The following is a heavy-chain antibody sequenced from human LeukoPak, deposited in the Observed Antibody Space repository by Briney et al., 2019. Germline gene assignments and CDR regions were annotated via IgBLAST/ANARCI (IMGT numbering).Heavy chain of an antibody. V-gene: IGHV4-59*01. D-gene: IGHD6-13*01. Sequence: SETLSLTCTVSGGSISSYYWSWIRQPPGKGLEGIGDIYYSGSTNYNPSLKSRVTISVDTSKNQFSLKLSSVTAADTAVYYCARQYTSSWAYWFDPWGQGTLATVSS. CDR2: IYYSGST. J-gene: IGHJ5*02. CDR1: GGSISSYY. CDR3: ARQYTSSWAYWFDP.